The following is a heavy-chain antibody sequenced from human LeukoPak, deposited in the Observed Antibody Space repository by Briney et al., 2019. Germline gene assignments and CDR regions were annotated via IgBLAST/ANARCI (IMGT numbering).Heavy chain of an antibody. V-gene: IGHV3-30*18. Sequence: GSLRLSCAASGFTFSSYGMHWVRPAPGKGLEWVAVISYDGSNKYYADSVKGRFTISRDNSKNTLYLQMNSLRAEDTAVYYCAKERGVDIVATGPFDYWGQGTLVTVSS. D-gene: IGHD5-12*01. CDR1: GFTFSSYG. CDR3: AKERGVDIVATGPFDY. J-gene: IGHJ4*02. CDR2: ISYDGSNK.